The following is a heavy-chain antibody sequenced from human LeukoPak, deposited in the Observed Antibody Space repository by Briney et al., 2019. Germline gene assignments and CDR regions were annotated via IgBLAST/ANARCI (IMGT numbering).Heavy chain of an antibody. Sequence: PSETLSLTCTVSGGSISSYYWSWIRQPAGKGLEWIGRIYTRGSTNYNPSLKSRVTMSVDTSKNQFSLKLSSVTAADTAVYYCARDRVDYDILTGYYRYYFDYWGQGTLVTVSS. D-gene: IGHD3-9*01. CDR3: ARDRVDYDILTGYYRYYFDY. V-gene: IGHV4-4*07. CDR2: IYTRGST. CDR1: GGSISSYY. J-gene: IGHJ4*02.